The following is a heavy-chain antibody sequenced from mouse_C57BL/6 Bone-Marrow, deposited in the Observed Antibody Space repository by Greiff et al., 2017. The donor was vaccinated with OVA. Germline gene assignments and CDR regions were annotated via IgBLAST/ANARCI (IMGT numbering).Heavy chain of an antibody. CDR1: GYSITSGYY. CDR3: ARDGAFYYGSSYPFAY. D-gene: IGHD1-1*01. J-gene: IGHJ3*01. V-gene: IGHV3-6*01. CDR2: ISYDGSN. Sequence: EVKLQESGPGLVKPSQSLSLTCSVTGYSITSGYYWNWIRQFPGNKLEWMGYISYDGSNNYNPSLKNRISITRDTSKNQFFLKLNSVTTEDTATYYCARDGAFYYGSSYPFAYWGQGTLVTVSA.